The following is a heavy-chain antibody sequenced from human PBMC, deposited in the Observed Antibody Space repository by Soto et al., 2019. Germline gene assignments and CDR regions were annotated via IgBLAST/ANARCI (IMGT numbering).Heavy chain of an antibody. CDR1: GGSITPYY. CDR3: ARRSGYLHCVDY. Sequence: SETLSLTCTVSGGSITPYYWSWIRQPPGKGLEWIGYIYFAGTTTYNPSLKSRVTMSVDTSENQFSLKLATLTAEDTAVYYCARRSGYLHCVDYWGQGTLVTVS. J-gene: IGHJ4*02. V-gene: IGHV4-59*08. D-gene: IGHD3-22*01. CDR2: IYFAGTT.